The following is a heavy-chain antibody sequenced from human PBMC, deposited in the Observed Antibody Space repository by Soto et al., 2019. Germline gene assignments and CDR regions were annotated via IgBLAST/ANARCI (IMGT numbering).Heavy chain of an antibody. CDR2: IYYSGST. D-gene: IGHD4-17*01. Sequence: PSQTLSLTCTVSGGSISSGGYYWSWIRQHPGKGLEWIGYIYYSGSTYYNPSLKSRVTISVDTSKNQFSLKLSSVTAADTAVYYCARSPIDDYDLGLVYFDYWGQGNLVTVS. J-gene: IGHJ4*02. CDR3: ARSPIDDYDLGLVYFDY. V-gene: IGHV4-31*03. CDR1: GGSISSGGYY.